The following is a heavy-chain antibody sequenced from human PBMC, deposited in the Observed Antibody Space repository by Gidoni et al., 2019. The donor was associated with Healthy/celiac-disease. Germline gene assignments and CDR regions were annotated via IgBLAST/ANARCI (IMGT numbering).Heavy chain of an antibody. D-gene: IGHD3-22*01. CDR1: GGSSSSSNW. V-gene: IGHV4-4*02. J-gene: IGHJ5*02. CDR3: ARANKYYYDSSGEP. CDR2: IYHSGST. Sequence: QVQLQESGPGLVKPSGTLSLTCAGAGGSSSSSNWWSWVRQPPGKGLEWIGEIYHSGSTNYNPSLKSRVTISVDKSKNQFSLKLSSVPAADTAVYYCARANKYYYDSSGEPWGQGTLVTVSS.